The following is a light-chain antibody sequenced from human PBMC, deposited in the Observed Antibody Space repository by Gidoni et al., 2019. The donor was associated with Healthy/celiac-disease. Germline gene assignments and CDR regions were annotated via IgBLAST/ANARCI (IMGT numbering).Light chain of an antibody. J-gene: IGKJ3*01. CDR3: QQLNSYLT. V-gene: IGKV1-9*01. Sequence: EIQLTPSPSFLFSSVGDRVTITCWASQGISRYLAWYQQKPGKAPKLLIYAASTLQSGVPSRFSGSGSGTEFTLTISSLQPEDFATYYCQQLNSYLTFGPGTKVDIK. CDR2: AAS. CDR1: QGISRY.